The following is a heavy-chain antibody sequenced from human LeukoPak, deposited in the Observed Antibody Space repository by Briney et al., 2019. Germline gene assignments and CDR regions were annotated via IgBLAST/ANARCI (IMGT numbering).Heavy chain of an antibody. CDR3: ARTTVMAGTQCAFDI. V-gene: IGHV4-31*03. D-gene: IGHD6-19*01. CDR2: IYCRGST. CDR1: GGSISRGGYY. Sequence: SDTLSLTHTVSGGSISRGGYYWSWLRQHPGKGLEWIGYIYCRGSTYYNPSLKRRFTISGDTSKTQFSLTLSSVTAADTAVYYGARTTVMAGTQCAFDIWGQGTMVTVSS. J-gene: IGHJ3*02.